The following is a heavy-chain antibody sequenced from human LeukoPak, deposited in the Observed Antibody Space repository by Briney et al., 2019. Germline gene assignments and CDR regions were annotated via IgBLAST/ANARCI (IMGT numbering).Heavy chain of an antibody. CDR3: ARSTTVVDAFDI. CDR2: IYYSGST. Sequence: PSETLSLTCTVSGGSISSGGYYWSWIRQHPGKGLEWIGYIYYSGSTYYNPSLKSRVTISVDTSKNQFSLKLSSVTAADTAVYYCARSTTVVDAFDIWGQGTMVTVSS. CDR1: GGSISSGGYY. J-gene: IGHJ3*02. V-gene: IGHV4-31*03. D-gene: IGHD4-17*01.